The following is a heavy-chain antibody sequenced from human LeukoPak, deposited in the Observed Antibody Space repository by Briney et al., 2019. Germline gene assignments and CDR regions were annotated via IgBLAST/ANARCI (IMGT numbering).Heavy chain of an antibody. Sequence: GESLKIFCKGSGYSFTTYWIGWVRQMPGKGLEWMGIINPGDSDTRYSPSFQGQVTISADKSISTAYLQWSSLKASDTAMYYCARQGAMVTLDYWGQGTLVTVSS. D-gene: IGHD5-18*01. CDR3: ARQGAMVTLDY. J-gene: IGHJ4*02. V-gene: IGHV5-51*01. CDR1: GYSFTTYW. CDR2: INPGDSDT.